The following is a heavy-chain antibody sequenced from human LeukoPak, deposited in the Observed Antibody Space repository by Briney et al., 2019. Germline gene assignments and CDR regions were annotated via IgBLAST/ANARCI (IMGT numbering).Heavy chain of an antibody. Sequence: SQTLSLTCAISGDSVSSNSAAWNWIRQSPSRGLEWLGRTYYRSKWYNDYAVSVKSRITINPDTSKNQFSLRLNSVTPEDTAVYYCASIAARRGGFDPWGQGTLVTVSS. J-gene: IGHJ5*02. D-gene: IGHD6-13*01. CDR1: GDSVSSNSAA. CDR3: ASIAARRGGFDP. CDR2: TYYRSKWYN. V-gene: IGHV6-1*01.